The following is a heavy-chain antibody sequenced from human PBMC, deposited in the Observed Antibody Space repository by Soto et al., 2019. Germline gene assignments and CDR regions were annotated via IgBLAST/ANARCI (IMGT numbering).Heavy chain of an antibody. V-gene: IGHV3-7*05. CDR3: AREGLAAAGNFDY. Sequence: GSLRLSCAASGFTFSSYWMSWVRQAPGKGLEWVANIKQDGSEKYYVDSVKGRFTISRDNAKNSLYLQMNSLRAEDTAAYYCAREGLAAAGNFDYWGQGTLVTVSS. CDR1: GFTFSSYW. J-gene: IGHJ4*02. CDR2: IKQDGSEK. D-gene: IGHD6-13*01.